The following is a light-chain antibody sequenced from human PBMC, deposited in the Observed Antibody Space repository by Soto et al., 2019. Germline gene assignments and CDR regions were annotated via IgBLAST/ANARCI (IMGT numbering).Light chain of an antibody. CDR1: ITDVGGYNY. CDR2: EVT. J-gene: IGLJ1*01. CDR3: GSYSSTDTTFV. Sequence: QSVRAQPSSLSGSPGQSITISCTGTITDVGGYNYVSWYQHHSGKAPKLLIYEVTNRPSGISDRFSGSKSVNTASLTISGLQAEDESDYYCGSYSSTDTTFVFGTGTKVTVL. V-gene: IGLV2-14*01.